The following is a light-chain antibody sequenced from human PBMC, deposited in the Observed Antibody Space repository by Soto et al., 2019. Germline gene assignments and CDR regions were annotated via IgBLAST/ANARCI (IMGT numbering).Light chain of an antibody. CDR3: QQTYNTPRT. J-gene: IGKJ2*01. CDR1: QSISTY. CDR2: AAS. Sequence: DIQMTQSPSSLSAFVGDRVTITCRASQSISTYLNWYQQKPGKAPKLLIYAASTLRSGVPSTFSGSGSGTDFTLTISSLQPEDFATYYCQQTYNTPRTFGQGTKLEIK. V-gene: IGKV1-39*01.